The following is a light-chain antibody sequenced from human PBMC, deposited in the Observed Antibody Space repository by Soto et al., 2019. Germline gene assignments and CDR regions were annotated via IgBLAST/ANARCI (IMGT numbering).Light chain of an antibody. CDR1: QSVLYTSNNKNY. CDR3: QHYYSSPFT. V-gene: IGKV4-1*01. Sequence: IVMTQSPDSLAVSLGERATINCKSSQSVLYTSNNKNYLARYQHKPGQPPKLLISWASSRESGVPDRFSGSGSGTDFTLTISSLQAEDVAVYYCQHYYSSPFTFGPGTKVDIK. CDR2: WAS. J-gene: IGKJ3*01.